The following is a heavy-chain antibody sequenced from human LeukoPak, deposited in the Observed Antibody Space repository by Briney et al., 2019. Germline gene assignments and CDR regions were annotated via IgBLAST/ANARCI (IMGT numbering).Heavy chain of an antibody. V-gene: IGHV3-23*01. Sequence: GGSLRLSCVVSGFTFSTSAMSWVRQAPGKGLEWVSGISESGGSTYYADSVKGRFTISRDNSKNTLYLQMNSLRAEDTAVYYCAKDAGMNNWNYDYFDYWGQGTLVTVSS. D-gene: IGHD1-7*01. CDR1: GFTFSTSA. J-gene: IGHJ4*02. CDR2: ISESGGST. CDR3: AKDAGMNNWNYDYFDY.